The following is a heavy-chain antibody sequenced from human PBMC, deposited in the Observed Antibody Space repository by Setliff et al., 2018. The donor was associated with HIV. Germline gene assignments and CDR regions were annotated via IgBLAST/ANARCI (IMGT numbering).Heavy chain of an antibody. Sequence: GGSLRLSCAASGFTFSSYAMTWVRQSPGKGLEWVSYISSSSSSIYYADSVKGRFTISRDNAKNSLYLQMNSLRVEDTAVYYCARGNYDRDYWGQGTLVTVST. CDR3: ARGNYDRDY. J-gene: IGHJ4*02. CDR2: ISSSSSSI. D-gene: IGHD3-22*01. CDR1: GFTFSSYA. V-gene: IGHV3-48*01.